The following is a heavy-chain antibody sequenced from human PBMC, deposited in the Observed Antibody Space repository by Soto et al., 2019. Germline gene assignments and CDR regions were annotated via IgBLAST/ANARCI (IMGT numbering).Heavy chain of an antibody. CDR2: INAGNGNT. CDR3: ARESYDHSSGLFRWSQH. V-gene: IGHV1-3*01. D-gene: IGHD6-19*01. CDR1: GYTFASYA. Sequence: GASVKVSCKASGYTFASYAMHWVRQAPGQRLEWMGWINAGNGNTKYSQKFQGRVTITRDTSASTAYMELSSLRSEDTAVYYCARESYDHSSGLFRWSQHWGQGTLVTVSS. J-gene: IGHJ1*01.